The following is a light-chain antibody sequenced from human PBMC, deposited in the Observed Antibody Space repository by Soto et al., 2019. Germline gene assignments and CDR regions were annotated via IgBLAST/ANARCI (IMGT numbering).Light chain of an antibody. CDR2: AAS. CDR3: QQSYITPYT. CDR1: QSISVH. V-gene: IGKV1-39*01. Sequence: DIQMTQSPSSLSASVGDTVTITCRASQSISVHLNWYQQKPGKVPKLLIYAASNLQSGVPSSFSGIGSETDLALTISSLQPEDFATYYCQQSYITPYTFGQGTKLQIK. J-gene: IGKJ2*01.